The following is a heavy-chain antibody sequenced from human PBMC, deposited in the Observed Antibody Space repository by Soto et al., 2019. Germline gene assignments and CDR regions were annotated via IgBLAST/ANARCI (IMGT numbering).Heavy chain of an antibody. CDR3: ARWGQLYYYDSSGYPNDAFDI. CDR1: GFTFSSYS. J-gene: IGHJ3*02. D-gene: IGHD3-22*01. CDR2: ISSSSSTI. Sequence: EVQLVESGGGLVQPGGSLRLSCAASGFTFSSYSMNWVRQAPGKGLEWVSYISSSSSTIYYADSVKGRFTISRDNAKNSLYLQMNSLRDEDTAVYYCARWGQLYYYDSSGYPNDAFDIWGQGTMVTVSS. V-gene: IGHV3-48*02.